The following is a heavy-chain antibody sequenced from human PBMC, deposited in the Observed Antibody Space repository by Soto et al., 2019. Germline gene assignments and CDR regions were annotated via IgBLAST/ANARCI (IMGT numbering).Heavy chain of an antibody. J-gene: IGHJ2*01. CDR3: ARMRGLGEISPYLDY. D-gene: IGHD3-16*01. CDR2: IYYSGRT. V-gene: IGHV4-59*01. Sequence: QVQLQESGPGLVKPSETLSLTCSISGGSISAYQWNWIRQPPGKGLEWIGYIYYSGRTNYNPSLKTRLTISLVTSTRQSSRRLRSVTAADTAVYYCARMRGLGEISPYLDYWGRGTLVTVSS. CDR1: GGSISAYQ.